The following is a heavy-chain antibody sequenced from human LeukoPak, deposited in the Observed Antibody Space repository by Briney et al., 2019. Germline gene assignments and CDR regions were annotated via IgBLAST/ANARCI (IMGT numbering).Heavy chain of an antibody. D-gene: IGHD4-17*01. Sequence: GASVKVSCKASGYTFTSYAMIWLRQAPAQGLEWMGLINTNTGNPTYAQGFTGRFVFSLDTSVSTAYLQISSLKDEDNAVYYCARGLARSVTVEDYWGQGTLVTVSS. CDR1: GYTFTSYA. V-gene: IGHV7-4-1*02. CDR3: ARGLARSVTVEDY. J-gene: IGHJ4*02. CDR2: INTNTGNP.